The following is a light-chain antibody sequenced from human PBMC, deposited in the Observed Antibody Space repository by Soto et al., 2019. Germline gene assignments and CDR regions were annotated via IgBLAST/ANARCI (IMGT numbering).Light chain of an antibody. CDR2: DAS. Sequence: DIQMTQSPSTLSASIGDRVTITCRASQSISGWLAWYQQKPGKAPKLLIYDASNLESGVPSRFSGSGSGTEFTLTISSLQPDDFGTYYCQQYNRYSSFTFGQGTNLEIK. CDR3: QQYNRYSSFT. J-gene: IGKJ2*01. CDR1: QSISGW. V-gene: IGKV1-5*01.